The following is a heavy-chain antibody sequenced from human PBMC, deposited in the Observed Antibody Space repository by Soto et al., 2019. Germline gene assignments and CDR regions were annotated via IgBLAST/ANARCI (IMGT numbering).Heavy chain of an antibody. CDR3: ARWAGQVRDYGGPFDY. D-gene: IGHD4-17*01. Sequence: QVQLVQSGAEVKNPGASVTVSCKASGERFTTYGISWVRQAPGQGLEWMGWISTYNTNTKYVPKFQGRLLLTTDTSTTTAHMELRSLRPDDTAVYYCARWAGQVRDYGGPFDYWGQGTLVTVSS. CDR1: GERFTTYG. J-gene: IGHJ4*02. V-gene: IGHV1-18*04. CDR2: ISTYNTNT.